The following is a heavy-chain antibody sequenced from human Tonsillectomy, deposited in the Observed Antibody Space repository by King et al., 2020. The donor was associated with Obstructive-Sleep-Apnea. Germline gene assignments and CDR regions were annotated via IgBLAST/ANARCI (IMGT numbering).Heavy chain of an antibody. CDR3: ARVHYYDTSGYYYYFDY. V-gene: IGHV4-30-4*01. J-gene: IGHJ4*02. D-gene: IGHD3-22*01. Sequence: VQLQESGPGLVKPSQTLSLTCTVSGDSINSGEDYWGWIRQPPGKGLEWIGYIYYSGSTYYSPSLKSRVTISVDTSNTPFSLRLTPVTAADTAVYYCARVHYYDTSGYYYYFDYWGQGTLVTVSS. CDR2: IYYSGST. CDR1: GDSINSGEDY.